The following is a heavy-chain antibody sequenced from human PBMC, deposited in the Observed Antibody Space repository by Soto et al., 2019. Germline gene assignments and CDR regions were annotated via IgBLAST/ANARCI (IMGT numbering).Heavy chain of an antibody. D-gene: IGHD3-10*01. V-gene: IGHV1-18*01. Sequence: QVQLVQSGAEVKKPGASVKVSYKASGYTFTSYGISWVRQAPGQGLEWMGWISAYNGNTNYAQKLQGRVTMTTHTSTSTAYMELRSLRSDDTAVYYCARDRERITMVRGVPDVWGQGTTVTVSS. CDR2: ISAYNGNT. CDR1: GYTFTSYG. CDR3: ARDRERITMVRGVPDV. J-gene: IGHJ6*02.